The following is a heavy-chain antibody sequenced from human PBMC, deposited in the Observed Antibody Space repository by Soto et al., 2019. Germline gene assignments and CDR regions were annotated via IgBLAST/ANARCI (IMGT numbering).Heavy chain of an antibody. CDR1: GFIFSKYG. CDR2: ISNDGTDK. J-gene: IGHJ4*01. Sequence: QVQLVESGGGVVQPGRSLRLSCAASGFIFSKYGMHWVRQAPGKGLEWLAIISNDGTDKFYADSVKGRFSVSRDNSKSTLSLQMNSLRSDDTALYYCATAVAGAYWGHGTLVTVSS. V-gene: IGHV3-30*03. D-gene: IGHD6-19*01. CDR3: ATAVAGAY.